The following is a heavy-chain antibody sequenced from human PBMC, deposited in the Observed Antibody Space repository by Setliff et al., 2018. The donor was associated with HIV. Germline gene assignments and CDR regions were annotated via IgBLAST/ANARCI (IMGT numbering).Heavy chain of an antibody. J-gene: IGHJ6*02. Sequence: ASVKVSCKASGYTFTSYYMHWVRQAPGQGLEWMGIINPSSGSTTYAQKFQGRVTMTRDTSTSTVYMELSSLRSDDTAVYFCARQDYRYDGDIYQYYGLDVWGQGTTVTVSS. V-gene: IGHV1-46*01. D-gene: IGHD3-10*01. CDR1: GYTFTSYY. CDR3: ARQDYRYDGDIYQYYGLDV. CDR2: INPSSGST.